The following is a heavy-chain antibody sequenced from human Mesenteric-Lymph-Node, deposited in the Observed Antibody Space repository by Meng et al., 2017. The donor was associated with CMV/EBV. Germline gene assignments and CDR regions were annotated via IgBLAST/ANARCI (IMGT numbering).Heavy chain of an antibody. J-gene: IGHJ4*02. Sequence: TCAFSGGSISSNYWWSWVRQPPGKGLEWIGEIYHSGSTNYNPSLKSRVTISVDKSKNQFSLKLTSVTAADTAVYYCAGIGGTTPLGYWGQGTLVTVSS. CDR3: AGIGGTTPLGY. V-gene: IGHV4-4*02. CDR2: IYHSGST. D-gene: IGHD2-15*01. CDR1: GGSISSNYW.